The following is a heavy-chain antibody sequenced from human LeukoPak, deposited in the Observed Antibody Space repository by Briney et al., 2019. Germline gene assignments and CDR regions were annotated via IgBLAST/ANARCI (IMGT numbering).Heavy chain of an antibody. CDR2: IYYGGST. CDR3: ARDEGIAAAGTKGPFDY. CDR1: GGSISSYY. V-gene: IGHV4-59*12. Sequence: SETLSLTCTVSGGSISSYYWSWIRQPPGKGLEWIGYIYYGGSTNYNPSLKSRVTISVDTSKNQFSLKLSSVTAADTAVYYCARDEGIAAAGTKGPFDYWGQGTLVTVSS. J-gene: IGHJ4*02. D-gene: IGHD6-13*01.